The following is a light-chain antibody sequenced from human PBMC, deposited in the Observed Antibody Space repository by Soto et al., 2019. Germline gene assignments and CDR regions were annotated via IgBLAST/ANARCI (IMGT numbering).Light chain of an antibody. CDR3: HQSYDIPT. V-gene: IGKV1-39*01. Sequence: DIKVTQSPSSLSASVGDRVTITCRASQSISIYLNWYQQKPGKAPKVLIYTASSLQSGVPSRFSGSGSGTDFTLTISSLQPEDFATYYCHQSYDIPTFGQGTRLEIK. CDR2: TAS. CDR1: QSISIY. J-gene: IGKJ5*01.